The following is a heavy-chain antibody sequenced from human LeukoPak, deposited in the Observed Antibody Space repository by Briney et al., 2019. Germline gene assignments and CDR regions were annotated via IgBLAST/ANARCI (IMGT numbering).Heavy chain of an antibody. D-gene: IGHD3-9*01. CDR1: GVSISSSSYY. CDR2: IYYSGST. Sequence: SETLSLTCTVSGVSISSSSYYWGWLRQPPGKGLEWIGSIYYSGSTYYNPSLKSRVTISVDTSKNQFSLKLSSVTAADTAVYYCARQRYFDWLSPFDYWGQGTLVTVSS. J-gene: IGHJ4*02. CDR3: ARQRYFDWLSPFDY. V-gene: IGHV4-39*01.